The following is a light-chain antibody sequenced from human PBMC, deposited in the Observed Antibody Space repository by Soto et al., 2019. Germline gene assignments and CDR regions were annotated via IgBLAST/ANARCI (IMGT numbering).Light chain of an antibody. CDR1: QSLSTN. CDR2: GAS. J-gene: IGKJ1*01. Sequence: EIVMTQSPATLSVSPGERATLSCRASQSLSTNLAWYQQKPGQSPRLLIYGASTRATGVPARLSGSGSGTEFTLTISSLQSEDFAVYYCQQYTNWPPWTFGQGTKVVIK. V-gene: IGKV3-15*01. CDR3: QQYTNWPPWT.